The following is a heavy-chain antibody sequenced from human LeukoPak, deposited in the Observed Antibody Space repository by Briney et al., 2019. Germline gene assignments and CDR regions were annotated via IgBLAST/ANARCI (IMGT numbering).Heavy chain of an antibody. CDR2: ISGSGGST. CDR3: AKSPRSGSLYYFDY. D-gene: IGHD3-10*01. V-gene: IGHV3-23*01. Sequence: GGSLRLSCAASGFTFSSYAMTWVRQAPGKGLEWVSAISGSGGSTYYADSVKGRFTISRDNSKNTLYLQMNSLRAEDTAVYYCAKSPRSGSLYYFDYWGQGTLVTVSS. J-gene: IGHJ4*02. CDR1: GFTFSSYA.